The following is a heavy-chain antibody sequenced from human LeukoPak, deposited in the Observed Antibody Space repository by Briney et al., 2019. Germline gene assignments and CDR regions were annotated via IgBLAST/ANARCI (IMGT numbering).Heavy chain of an antibody. D-gene: IGHD1-26*01. CDR3: ARGGTYSFDY. CDR2: VHSDGRST. Sequence: PGGSLRPSCAASGFTFSNYWMHWVRQAPGKGLVWVSRVHSDGRSTTYADSVKGRFTISRDNAKNTLYLQMNSLRVEDTAVYYCARGGTYSFDYWGQGTLVTVSS. V-gene: IGHV3-74*01. J-gene: IGHJ4*02. CDR1: GFTFSNYW.